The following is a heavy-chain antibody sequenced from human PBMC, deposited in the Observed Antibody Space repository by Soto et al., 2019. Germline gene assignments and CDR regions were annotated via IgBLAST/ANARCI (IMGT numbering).Heavy chain of an antibody. D-gene: IGHD3-10*01. V-gene: IGHV4-39*01. CDR3: ARRYYGSGSYPKLSGVDY. CDR2: IYYSGST. Sequence: SETLSLTCTVSGGSISSSSYYWGWIRQPPGKGLEWIGSIYYSGSTYYNPSLKSRVTISVDTSKNQFSLKLSSVTAADTAVYYCARRYYGSGSYPKLSGVDYWGQGTLVTVSS. CDR1: GGSISSSSYY. J-gene: IGHJ4*02.